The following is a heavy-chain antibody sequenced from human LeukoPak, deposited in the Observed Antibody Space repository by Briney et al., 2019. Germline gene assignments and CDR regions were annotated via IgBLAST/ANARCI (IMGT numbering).Heavy chain of an antibody. V-gene: IGHV3-23*01. D-gene: IGHD2-8*01. Sequence: GGSLRLSCAASDFTFSTYVMSWVRQAPGRGLEWVSAIAGDSLSTYHADSMKGRFTISRDNSKNTLYLQMNSLRAEDTAVYYCAKGSTNARPYYFDYWGQGSLVTVSS. CDR1: DFTFSTYV. CDR2: IAGDSLST. J-gene: IGHJ4*02. CDR3: AKGSTNARPYYFDY.